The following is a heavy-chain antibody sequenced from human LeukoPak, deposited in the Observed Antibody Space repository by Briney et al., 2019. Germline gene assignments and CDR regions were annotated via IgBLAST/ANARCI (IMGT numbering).Heavy chain of an antibody. CDR2: IKSKSDGETI. Sequence: AGSLRLSCTASGGSFSNASMYWGWQAPGKGLEWVGRIKSKSDGETIDYAAPVQGRFSISREDSNNTLYLQMNSLKTEDSAVYYCTTDMERWGQGTLVIVSS. J-gene: IGHJ4*02. CDR1: GGSFSNAS. D-gene: IGHD1-1*01. V-gene: IGHV3-15*01. CDR3: TTDMER.